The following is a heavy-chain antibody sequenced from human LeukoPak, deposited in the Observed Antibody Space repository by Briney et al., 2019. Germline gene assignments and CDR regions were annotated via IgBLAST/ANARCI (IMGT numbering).Heavy chain of an antibody. CDR3: ARLRRMAGATTEGYFDY. Sequence: SETLSLTCAVYGGSFSGYYWSWIRQPPGKGLEWIGYIYTSGSTNYNPSLKSRVTISVDTSKNQFSLKLSSVTAADTAVYYCARLRRMAGATTEGYFDYWGQGTLVTVSS. V-gene: IGHV4-4*09. J-gene: IGHJ4*02. CDR1: GGSFSGYY. CDR2: IYTSGST. D-gene: IGHD1-26*01.